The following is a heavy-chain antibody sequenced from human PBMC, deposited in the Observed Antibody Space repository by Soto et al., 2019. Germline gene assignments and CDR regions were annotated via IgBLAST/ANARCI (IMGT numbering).Heavy chain of an antibody. V-gene: IGHV3-23*01. D-gene: IGHD4-17*01. CDR1: GFTFSSYA. J-gene: IGHJ4*02. CDR3: AKEFRHCDYSQVFDY. CDR2: ISGSGGST. Sequence: EVQVLESGGGLGQPGGSLRLSCAASGFTFSSYAMTWVRQAPGKGLEWVSTISGSGGSTYYADSVKGRFTISRDNSKNTLYLQMNSLRAEDTALYYWAKEFRHCDYSQVFDYWGQGTLVVVSS.